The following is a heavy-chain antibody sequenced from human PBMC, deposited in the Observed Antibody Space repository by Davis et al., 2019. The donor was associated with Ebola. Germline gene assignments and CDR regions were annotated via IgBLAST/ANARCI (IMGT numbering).Heavy chain of an antibody. V-gene: IGHV3-48*01. CDR3: ARSGLSFGVVKYHYGMDA. CDR1: GFTFSSYS. Sequence: PGGSLRLSCAASGFTFSSYSMNWVRQAPGKGLEWVSYISSSSSTIYYADSVKGRFTISRDNSKKTMYLQMNSLRGEDTAVYYCARSGLSFGVVKYHYGMDAWGKGTTVTVSS. J-gene: IGHJ6*04. D-gene: IGHD3-3*01. CDR2: ISSSSSTI.